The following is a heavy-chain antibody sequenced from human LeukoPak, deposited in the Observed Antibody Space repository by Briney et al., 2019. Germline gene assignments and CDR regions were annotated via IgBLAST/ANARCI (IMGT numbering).Heavy chain of an antibody. J-gene: IGHJ3*02. CDR3: AKNHYGSGSYDAFDI. Sequence: PGGSLRLSCAASGFTFSSYAMSWVRHAPGKGLEWVSAISGSGGSTYYADSVKGRFTISRDNSKNTLYLQMNSLRAEDTAVYYCAKNHYGSGSYDAFDIWGQGTMVTVSS. CDR1: GFTFSSYA. V-gene: IGHV3-23*01. CDR2: ISGSGGST. D-gene: IGHD3-10*01.